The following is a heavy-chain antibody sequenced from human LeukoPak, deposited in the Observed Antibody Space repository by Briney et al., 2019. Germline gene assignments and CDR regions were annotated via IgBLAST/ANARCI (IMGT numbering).Heavy chain of an antibody. Sequence: GGSLRLSCAASGFIVSSCEMNWVRQAPGKGLEWVSFTATDGTTFYADSVKGRFTISRDNSKNTLYLQMNSLRAEDTAVYYCAKDTPDSSAYYLENWGQGTLVTVSS. CDR2: TATDGTT. CDR3: AKDTPDSSAYYLEN. D-gene: IGHD3-22*01. CDR1: GFIVSSCE. V-gene: IGHV3-23*01. J-gene: IGHJ4*02.